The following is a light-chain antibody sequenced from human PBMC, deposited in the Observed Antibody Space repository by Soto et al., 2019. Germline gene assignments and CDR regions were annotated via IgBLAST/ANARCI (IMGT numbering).Light chain of an antibody. J-gene: IGLJ1*01. CDR3: SSYSSSGTRYV. Sequence: QSVLTQPAPLSGSPGQSITISCTGTSGDVGTYNYVSWYLQHPGKAPKLMIYDVRNRPPGVSNRLSGSKSGNTASLTISGLQAEDEADYYCSSYSSSGTRYVFGTGTKVTVL. CDR1: SGDVGTYNY. CDR2: DVR. V-gene: IGLV2-14*01.